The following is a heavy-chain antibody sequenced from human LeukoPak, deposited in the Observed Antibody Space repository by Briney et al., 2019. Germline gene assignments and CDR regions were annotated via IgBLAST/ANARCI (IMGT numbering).Heavy chain of an antibody. Sequence: SETLSLTCTVSGGLISISTYYWGWIRQSPGRGLEWIGEINHNGGTNYTPSLKSRVTISLDMSKNQFSLKLSSVTAADTAVYFCARRGSYPNAFDIWGQGAMITVSS. V-gene: IGHV4-39*07. CDR1: GGLISISTYY. J-gene: IGHJ3*02. CDR3: ARRGSYPNAFDI. CDR2: INHNGGT. D-gene: IGHD6-6*01.